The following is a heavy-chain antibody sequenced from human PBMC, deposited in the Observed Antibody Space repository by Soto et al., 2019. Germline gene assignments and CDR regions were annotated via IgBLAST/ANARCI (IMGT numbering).Heavy chain of an antibody. V-gene: IGHV4-34*01. J-gene: IGHJ6*02. D-gene: IGHD3-10*01. Sequence: SETLSLTCAVYGLSFSGYYWSWIRQPPGKGLEWIGEINHSGSTNYNPSLKSRVTISADKSISTAYLQWSSLKASDTAMYYCARHMRLLWFGELLSHYYYYGMDVWGQGTTVTVSS. CDR1: GLSFSGYY. CDR2: INHSGST. CDR3: ARHMRLLWFGELLSHYYYYGMDV.